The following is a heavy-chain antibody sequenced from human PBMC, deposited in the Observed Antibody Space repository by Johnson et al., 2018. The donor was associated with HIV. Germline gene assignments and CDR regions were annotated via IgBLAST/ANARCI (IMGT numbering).Heavy chain of an antibody. D-gene: IGHD6-19*01. CDR1: GFTFSTYA. CDR3: ARAFSSGWYPHDAFDI. CDR2: ISYAGSHK. V-gene: IGHV3-30*14. J-gene: IGHJ3*02. Sequence: QVQLVESGGGLVQPGGSLRLSCAASGFTFSTYAMHWVRQAPGKGLEWVAAISYAGSHKYYADSVKGRFTISRDNAKNTLYLQMTSRRAEDTAVYYCARAFSSGWYPHDAFDIWGQGTMVTVSS.